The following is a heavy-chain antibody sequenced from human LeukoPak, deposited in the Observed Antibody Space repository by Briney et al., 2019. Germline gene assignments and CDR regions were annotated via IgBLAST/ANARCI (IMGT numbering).Heavy chain of an antibody. CDR3: ARDQGTSYYGMDV. Sequence: GGSLRLSCAASGFTFSSYWMSWVRQAPGKGLEWVANIKQDGSEKYYVDSVKGRFTISRDNAKNSLYPQMNSLRAEDTAVYYCARDQGTSYYGMDVWGKGTTVTVSS. CDR1: GFTFSSYW. CDR2: IKQDGSEK. V-gene: IGHV3-7*03. J-gene: IGHJ6*04. D-gene: IGHD2-2*01.